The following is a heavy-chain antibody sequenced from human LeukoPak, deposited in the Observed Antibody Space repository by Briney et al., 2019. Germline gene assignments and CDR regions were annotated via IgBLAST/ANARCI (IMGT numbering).Heavy chain of an antibody. J-gene: IGHJ4*02. D-gene: IGHD6-6*01. V-gene: IGHV3-21*01. CDR1: GFTFSSYS. Sequence: GGSLRLSCAASGFTFSSYSMNWVRRAPGKGLEWVSSISSSSSYIYYADSVKGRFTISRDNAKNSLYLQMNSLRAEDTAVYYCARDGHSSSSGLGYWGQGTLVTVSS. CDR3: ARDGHSSSSGLGY. CDR2: ISSSSSYI.